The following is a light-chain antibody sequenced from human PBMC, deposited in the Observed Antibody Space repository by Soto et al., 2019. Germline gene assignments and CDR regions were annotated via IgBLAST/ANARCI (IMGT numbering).Light chain of an antibody. CDR2: LNSDGSH. V-gene: IGLV4-69*01. Sequence: QSVLTQSPSASASLGASVKLTCTLSSGHSNYAIAWHQQQSEKGPRYLMKLNSDGSHSKGDGIPDRFSGSSSGAERYLTISSLQSADEADYYCQTWGSGIVVFGAGTKLTVL. CDR3: QTWGSGIVV. J-gene: IGLJ2*01. CDR1: SGHSNYA.